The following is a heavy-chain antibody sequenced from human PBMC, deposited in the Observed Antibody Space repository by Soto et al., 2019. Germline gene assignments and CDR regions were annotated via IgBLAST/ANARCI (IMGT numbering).Heavy chain of an antibody. J-gene: IGHJ6*03. V-gene: IGHV1-2*04. CDR1: GYTFTGYY. CDR2: INPNSGGT. Sequence: ASVKVSCKASGYTFTGYYMHWVRQAPGQGLEWMGWINPNSGGTNYAQKFQGWVTMTRDTSISTAYMELSRLRSDDTAVYYCARGSSRAARYYYYYYMDVWGKGTTVTVSS. CDR3: ARGSSRAARYYYYYYMDV. D-gene: IGHD6-6*01.